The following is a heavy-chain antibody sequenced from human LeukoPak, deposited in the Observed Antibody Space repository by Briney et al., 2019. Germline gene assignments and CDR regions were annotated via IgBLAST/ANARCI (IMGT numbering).Heavy chain of an antibody. J-gene: IGHJ4*02. CDR1: GFTFSSAW. D-gene: IGHD3-3*01. V-gene: IGHV3-30*03. CDR2: ISNDGSRK. Sequence: PGGSLRLSCVASGFTFSSAWMHWVRQAPGKGLEWVAIISNDGSRKYYAHSVEGRFTISRDNSKNTLYLQMDSLRAEDTAVYYCARDRAWNYFDYWGQGTLVTVSS. CDR3: ARDRAWNYFDY.